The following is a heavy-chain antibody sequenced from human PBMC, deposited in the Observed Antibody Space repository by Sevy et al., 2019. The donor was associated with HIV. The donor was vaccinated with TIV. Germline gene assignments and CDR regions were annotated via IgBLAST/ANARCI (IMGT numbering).Heavy chain of an antibody. V-gene: IGHV3-21*01. CDR2: ISNSNSYI. CDR1: GFTFSSYA. Sequence: GGSLRLSCAASGFTFSSYAMSWVRQAPGKGLEWVSFISNSNSYIYYADSVEGRFTISRDNAENSLYLQMNSLRAEDTAVYYCARVKGYTSNFYFFDYWGQGTLVTVSS. CDR3: ARVKGYTSNFYFFDY. J-gene: IGHJ4*02. D-gene: IGHD1-1*01.